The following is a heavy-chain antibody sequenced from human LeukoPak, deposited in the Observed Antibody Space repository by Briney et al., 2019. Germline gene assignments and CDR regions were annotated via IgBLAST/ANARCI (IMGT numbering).Heavy chain of an antibody. V-gene: IGHV4-30-4*01. D-gene: IGHD3-3*01. J-gene: IGHJ6*02. CDR3: AAHGAYDFWSGYYSHYGMDV. CDR1: GGSISSGDYY. CDR2: IYYSGST. Sequence: PSQTLSLTCTVSGGSISSGDYYWSWIRQPPGKGLEWIGYIYYSGSTNYNPSLKSRVTISVDTSKNQFSLKLSSVTAADTAVYYCAAHGAYDFWSGYYSHYGMDVWGQGTTVTVSS.